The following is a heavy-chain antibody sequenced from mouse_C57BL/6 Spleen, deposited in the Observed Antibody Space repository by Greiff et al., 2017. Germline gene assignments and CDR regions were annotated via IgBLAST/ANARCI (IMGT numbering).Heavy chain of an antibody. CDR2: IDPANGNT. J-gene: IGHJ4*01. D-gene: IGHD1-1*01. CDR1: GFNIKNTY. V-gene: IGHV14-3*01. Sequence: VQLQQSVAELVRPGASVKLSCTASGFNIKNTYMHWVKQRPEQGLEWIGRIDPANGNTKYAPKFQGKATKTADTSSNTAYLQLSSLTSEDTAIYYCARRLVIYYYGSYAMDYWGQGTSVTVSS. CDR3: ARRLVIYYYGSYAMDY.